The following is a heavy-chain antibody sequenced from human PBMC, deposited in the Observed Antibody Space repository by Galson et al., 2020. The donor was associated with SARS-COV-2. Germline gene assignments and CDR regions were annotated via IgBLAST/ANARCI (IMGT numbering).Heavy chain of an antibody. D-gene: IGHD1-7*01. V-gene: IGHV3-53*01. CDR2: IHVSGAT. Sequence: GGYLRLSCAVSGFTVSDSYMAWVRQLPGKGLEWVSLIHVSGATYYADSVKGRFTISRDDSKNTLYLQMHNLRGDDTAMYYCAREGPGTTEVHFDHWGQGTLVTVSS. CDR1: GFTVSDSY. J-gene: IGHJ4*02. CDR3: AREGPGTTEVHFDH.